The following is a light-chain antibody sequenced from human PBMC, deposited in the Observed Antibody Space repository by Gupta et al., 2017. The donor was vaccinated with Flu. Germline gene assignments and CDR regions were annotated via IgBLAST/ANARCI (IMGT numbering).Light chain of an antibody. Sequence: IVMTQSTLSLAVTHGEPASISCRSSPSLLYSNGYNYVNWYLQKPGQSPQLLIHLGSNRASGVPDRVSGSGSGTYFTLKIRRVEAEDVGIYFCMQPLNSPWTFGQGTKVEIK. CDR2: LGS. CDR3: MQPLNSPWT. V-gene: IGKV2-28*01. CDR1: PSLLYSNGYNY. J-gene: IGKJ1*01.